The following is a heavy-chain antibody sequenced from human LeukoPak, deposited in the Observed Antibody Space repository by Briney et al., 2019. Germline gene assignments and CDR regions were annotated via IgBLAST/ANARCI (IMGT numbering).Heavy chain of an antibody. V-gene: IGHV3-48*03. CDR2: ISSSGSTI. Sequence: GGSLRLSCAASGFTFSSYEMNWVRQAPGKGLEWVSYISSSGSTIYYADSVKGRFTISRDNSKNTLYLQMNSLRAEDTAVYYCAKEFNYPPWFDPWGQGTLVTVSS. CDR3: AKEFNYPPWFDP. D-gene: IGHD4-11*01. CDR1: GFTFSSYE. J-gene: IGHJ5*02.